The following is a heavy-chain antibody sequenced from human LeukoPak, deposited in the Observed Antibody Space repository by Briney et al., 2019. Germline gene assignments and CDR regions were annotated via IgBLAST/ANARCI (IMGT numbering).Heavy chain of an antibody. CDR3: ARIVVVPAAMYYFDY. D-gene: IGHD2-2*01. CDR1: GDSISGYY. V-gene: IGHV4-59*06. CDR2: IYYSGST. Sequence: SETLSLTCTVSGDSISGYYWSWIRQHPGKGLEWIGYIYYSGSTYYNPSLKSRVTISVDTSKNQLSLRLSSVTAADTAVYYCARIVVVPAAMYYFDYWGQGTLVTVSS. J-gene: IGHJ4*02.